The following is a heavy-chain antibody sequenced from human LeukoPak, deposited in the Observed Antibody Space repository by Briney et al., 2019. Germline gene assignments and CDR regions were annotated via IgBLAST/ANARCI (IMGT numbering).Heavy chain of an antibody. CDR3: AKEGYDSSGYYSYFDY. J-gene: IGHJ4*02. D-gene: IGHD3-22*01. V-gene: IGHV3-23*01. Sequence: PGGSLRLSCAASGFTFSSYAMSWVRQALGKGLEWVSAISGSGGSTYYADSVKGRFTISRDNSKNTLYLQMNSLRAEDTAVYYCAKEGYDSSGYYSYFDYWGQGTLVTVSS. CDR1: GFTFSSYA. CDR2: ISGSGGST.